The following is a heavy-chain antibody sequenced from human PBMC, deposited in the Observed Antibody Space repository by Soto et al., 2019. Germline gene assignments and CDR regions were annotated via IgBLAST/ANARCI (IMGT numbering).Heavy chain of an antibody. CDR3: ARGDCVGGTCDSLAGSFYYYMGV. J-gene: IGHJ6*03. CDR1: GFTFSNYW. V-gene: IGHV3-74*02. D-gene: IGHD2-15*01. Sequence: EVQLVESGGGLVQPGGSLRLSCAASGFTFSNYWMYWVRQAPGKGLEWVSRINSDGSVSSHADSVKGRLTISRGNVKNTLYLRMDSLRAEDTAVYYCARGDCVGGTCDSLAGSFYYYMGVWGKGTTVTVFS. CDR2: INSDGSVS.